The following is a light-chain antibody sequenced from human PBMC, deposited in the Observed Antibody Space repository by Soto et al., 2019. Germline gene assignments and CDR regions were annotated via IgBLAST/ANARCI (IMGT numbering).Light chain of an antibody. CDR2: GQS. CDR1: QSIXSN. V-gene: IGKV3-15*01. J-gene: IGKJ5*01. Sequence: DIVLTQCAATLSVSPGERATLSCRASQSIXSNFVWYKQKPGQAPRILSXGQSTRANGIPARFIGSGSGKEFTLTISSLQSEYFAVYYCQQRNVWPTGTFGQGTRLEIK. CDR3: QQRNVWPTGT.